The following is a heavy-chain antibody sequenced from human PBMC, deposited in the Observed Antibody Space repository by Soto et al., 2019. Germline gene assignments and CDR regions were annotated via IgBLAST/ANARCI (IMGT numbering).Heavy chain of an antibody. CDR3: ARGVVGASDWIDP. CDR1: DDSINRYY. Sequence: PSETLSLTCTVSDDSINRYYWNWIRQSPGKGLEWIGYVSYSGTTNYNPSLKGRVSISLDKSKRQFSLKVNSVIATDTALYNCARGVVGASDWIDPWGQGTLVTVSS. V-gene: IGHV4-59*01. CDR2: VSYSGTT. J-gene: IGHJ5*02. D-gene: IGHD1-26*01.